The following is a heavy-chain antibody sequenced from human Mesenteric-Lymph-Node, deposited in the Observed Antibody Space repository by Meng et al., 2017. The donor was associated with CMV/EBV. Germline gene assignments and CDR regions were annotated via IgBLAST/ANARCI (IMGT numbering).Heavy chain of an antibody. CDR2: IRSKAYGGTT. CDR1: GFTFGDYA. D-gene: IGHD2-2*01. CDR3: TTSLIVVVPAAIVAEDYYYGMDV. Sequence: GESLKISCTASGFTFGDYAMSWVRQAPGKGLEWVGFIRSKAYGGTTEYAASVKGRFTISRDDSKSIAYLQMNSLKTEDTAVYYCTTSLIVVVPAAIVAEDYYYGMDVWGQGTTVTVSS. V-gene: IGHV3-49*04. J-gene: IGHJ6*02.